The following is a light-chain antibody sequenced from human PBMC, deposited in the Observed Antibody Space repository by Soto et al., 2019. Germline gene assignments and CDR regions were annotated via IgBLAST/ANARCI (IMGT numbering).Light chain of an antibody. J-gene: IGKJ1*01. CDR3: QQRSDWPRT. CDR1: QSVSSY. Sequence: EIMLTQSPGILSLSPGERATLSCRASQSVSSYLAWYQQKPGQAPRLLIYDTSNRATGIPARFSGSGSGTDFTLTISSLEPDDFAVYYCQQRSDWPRTFGQGTKVEIK. V-gene: IGKV3-11*01. CDR2: DTS.